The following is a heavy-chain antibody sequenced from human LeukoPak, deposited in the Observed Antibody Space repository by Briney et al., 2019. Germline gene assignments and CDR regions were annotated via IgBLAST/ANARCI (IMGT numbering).Heavy chain of an antibody. Sequence: ASVTVSCTSSGYTFTGYYMHWVRQAPGQGLEWMGWINLNNDDTNYAQKFQGWVTMTRDTSISTAYMELSRLRSDDTAVYYCARGYYYDSSGYYQLDYWGQGTLVTVSS. CDR2: INLNNDDT. D-gene: IGHD3-22*01. CDR1: GYTFTGYY. V-gene: IGHV1-2*04. CDR3: ARGYYYDSSGYYQLDY. J-gene: IGHJ4*02.